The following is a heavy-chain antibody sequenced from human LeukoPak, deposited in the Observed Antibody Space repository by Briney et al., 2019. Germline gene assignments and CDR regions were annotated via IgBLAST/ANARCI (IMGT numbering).Heavy chain of an antibody. CDR2: IYPGDSDT. Sequence: GESLKISCKGSGYSFTGYWIGWVRKMPGKGLEWMGIIYPGDSDTRYSPSFQGQVTISADKSISTAYLQWSSLKASDTAMYYCARDEPRYSGYDYYYYGMDVWGQGTTVTVSS. CDR3: ARDEPRYSGYDYYYYGMDV. V-gene: IGHV5-51*01. J-gene: IGHJ6*02. D-gene: IGHD5-12*01. CDR1: GYSFTGYW.